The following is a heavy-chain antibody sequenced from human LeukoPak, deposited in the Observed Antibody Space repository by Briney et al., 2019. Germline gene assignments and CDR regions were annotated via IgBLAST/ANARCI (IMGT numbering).Heavy chain of an antibody. J-gene: IGHJ4*02. CDR1: GGTFSSYA. D-gene: IGHD4-17*01. Sequence: SVTVSCKASGGTFSSYAISWVRQAPGQGLEWMGRIIPILGIANYAQKFQGRVTITADKSTSTAYMELSSLRSDDTAVYYCARAPGDYGDYLFDYWGQGTLVTVSS. CDR2: IIPILGIA. V-gene: IGHV1-69*04. CDR3: ARAPGDYGDYLFDY.